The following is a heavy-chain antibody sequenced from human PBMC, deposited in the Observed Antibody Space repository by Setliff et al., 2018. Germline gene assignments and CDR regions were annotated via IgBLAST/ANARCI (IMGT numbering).Heavy chain of an antibody. Sequence: PSDTLSLTCTVSGASINNHYWAWIRQPPGKGLEWIGYVSHSGSTDYNPSLRSRVTVSVDTSRIHFSLKLRSVTAADTAVYYCARAPGRQDYHYMELWGKGTTVTVSS. CDR1: GASINNHY. CDR2: VSHSGST. D-gene: IGHD2-15*01. V-gene: IGHV4-59*11. CDR3: ARAPGRQDYHYMEL. J-gene: IGHJ6*03.